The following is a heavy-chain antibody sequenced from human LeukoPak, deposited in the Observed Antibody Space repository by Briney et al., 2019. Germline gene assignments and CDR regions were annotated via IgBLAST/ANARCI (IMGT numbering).Heavy chain of an antibody. CDR2: IYTSGST. J-gene: IGHJ4*02. D-gene: IGHD6-19*01. V-gene: IGHV4-61*02. Sequence: PSQTLSLTXTVSGGSISSGSYYWSWIRQPAGNGLEWIGRIYTSGSTNYNPSLKSRVTISVDTSKNQFSLKLSSVTAADTAVYYCARAVAGEGGYFDYWGQGTLVTVSS. CDR3: ARAVAGEGGYFDY. CDR1: GGSISSGSYY.